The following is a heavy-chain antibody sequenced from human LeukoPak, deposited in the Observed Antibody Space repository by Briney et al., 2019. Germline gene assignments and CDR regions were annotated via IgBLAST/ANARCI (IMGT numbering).Heavy chain of an antibody. D-gene: IGHD3-9*01. CDR1: GGSISSSNW. J-gene: IGHJ6*02. CDR3: ARDHLPLRYFEYYYGMDV. Sequence: SETLSLTCAVSGGSISSSNWWSWVRQPPGKGLEWIGEIYHSGSTNYNPSLMSRVTISVDKSKNQFSLKLSSVTAADTAVYYCARDHLPLRYFEYYYGMDVWGQGTTVTVSS. CDR2: IYHSGST. V-gene: IGHV4-4*02.